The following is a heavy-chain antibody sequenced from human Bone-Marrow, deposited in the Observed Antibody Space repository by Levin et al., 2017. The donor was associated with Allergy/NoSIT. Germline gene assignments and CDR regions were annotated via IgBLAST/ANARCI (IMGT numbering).Heavy chain of an antibody. CDR1: GGSVSSGNYY. V-gene: IGHV4-61*01. CDR2: IYYSGST. J-gene: IGHJ6*02. Sequence: SETLSLTCTVSGGSVSSGNYYWNWIRQPPGKGLEWIVYIYYSGSTNYNPSLKSRVTISVDTSKNQFSLKLSSVTAADTALYYCVRALVVTAGGTNYDYGIDVWGQGTTVTVSS. CDR3: VRALVVTAGGTNYDYGIDV. D-gene: IGHD6-13*01.